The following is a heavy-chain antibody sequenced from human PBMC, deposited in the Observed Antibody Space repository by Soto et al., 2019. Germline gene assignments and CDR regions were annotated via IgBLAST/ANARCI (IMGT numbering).Heavy chain of an antibody. J-gene: IGHJ3*01. Sequence: EVQLVESGGGLVKPGGSLRLSCAASGFTFSSYSMNWVREAPGQGLEWVSASSSSGTYIYYADSVKGRFTISRYNVKNSSYQQMNSMRAEDTAVYYWAVAGSGSYSNVADAFDLWGQGTMVTVSS. CDR1: GFTFSSYS. CDR2: SSSSGTYI. V-gene: IGHV3-21*01. CDR3: AVAGSGSYSNVADAFDL. D-gene: IGHD3-10*01.